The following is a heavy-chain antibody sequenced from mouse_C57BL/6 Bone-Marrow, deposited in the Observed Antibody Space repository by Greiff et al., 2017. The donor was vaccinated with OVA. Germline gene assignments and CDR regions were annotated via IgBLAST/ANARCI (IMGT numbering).Heavy chain of an antibody. Sequence: VQLQQSGAELAKPGASVKLSCKASGYTFTSYWMHWVKQRPGQGLEWIGYINPSSGYTKYNQKFKDKATLTADKSSRTAYMQLSSLTYEDSAVYYCARNDYDGGYYAMDYWGQGTSVTVSS. D-gene: IGHD2-4*01. CDR2: INPSSGYT. V-gene: IGHV1-7*01. CDR3: ARNDYDGGYYAMDY. CDR1: GYTFTSYW. J-gene: IGHJ4*01.